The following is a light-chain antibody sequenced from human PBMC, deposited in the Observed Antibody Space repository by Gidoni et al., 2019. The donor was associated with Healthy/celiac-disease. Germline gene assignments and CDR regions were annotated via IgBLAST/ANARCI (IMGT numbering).Light chain of an antibody. CDR1: QDISNY. Sequence: IQITLSPSSLSASVGDRVTITWQASQDISNYLNWYQQKPGKAPKLLIYDASNLETGVPSRFSGSGSGTDFTFTISSLQPEDIATYYCQQYDNLPITFGQGTRLEIK. V-gene: IGKV1-33*01. CDR2: DAS. J-gene: IGKJ5*01. CDR3: QQYDNLPIT.